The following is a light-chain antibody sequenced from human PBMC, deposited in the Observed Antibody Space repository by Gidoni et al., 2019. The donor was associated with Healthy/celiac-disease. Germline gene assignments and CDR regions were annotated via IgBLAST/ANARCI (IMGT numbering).Light chain of an antibody. CDR2: KAS. V-gene: IGKV1-5*03. CDR3: QQYNSYSHT. CDR1: QSISSW. Sequence: DIQMTQSPSTLSASVGDRVTITCRASQSISSWLAWYQQKPGKAPKLLIYKASSLESGVPSRFSSLQPDYFATYYCQQYNSYSHTFGQGTKLEIK. J-gene: IGKJ2*01.